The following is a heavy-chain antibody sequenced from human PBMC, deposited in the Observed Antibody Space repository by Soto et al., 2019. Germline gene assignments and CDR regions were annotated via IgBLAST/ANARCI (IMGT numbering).Heavy chain of an antibody. V-gene: IGHV4-39*01. J-gene: IGHJ4*02. Sequence: SETLSLTCTVSGGSISSSSYYWGWIRQPPGKGLEWIGSIYYSGSTYYNPSLKSRVTISVDTSKNQFSLKLSSVTAADTAVYYCARQANPARSYYDSSGYYSLDYWGQGTLVTVSS. CDR2: IYYSGST. CDR3: ARQANPARSYYDSSGYYSLDY. D-gene: IGHD3-22*01. CDR1: GGSISSSSYY.